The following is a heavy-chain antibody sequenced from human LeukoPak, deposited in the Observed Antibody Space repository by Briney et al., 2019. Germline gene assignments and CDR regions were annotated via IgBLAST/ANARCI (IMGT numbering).Heavy chain of an antibody. D-gene: IGHD6-13*01. CDR2: ISSSSSYI. J-gene: IGHJ4*02. V-gene: IGHV3-21*01. CDR3: ARDLGIAAAGIDY. Sequence: GGSLRLSCAASGFTFSSYSMNWVRQAPGKGLEWVSSISSSSSYIYYADSVKGRFTISRDNAKNSLYLQMNSLRAEGTAVYYCARDLGIAAAGIDYWGQGTLVTVSS. CDR1: GFTFSSYS.